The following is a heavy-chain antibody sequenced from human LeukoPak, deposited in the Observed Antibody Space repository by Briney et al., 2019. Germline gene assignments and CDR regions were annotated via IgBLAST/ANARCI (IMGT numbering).Heavy chain of an antibody. Sequence: GGSLRLSCAASGFTFSSYSMNWVRQAPGKGLEWVSYISSSSSTIYYADSAKGRFTISRDNAKNSLYLQMNSLRAEDTAVYYCARGLKAVSFDYWGQGTLVTVSS. J-gene: IGHJ4*02. CDR1: GFTFSSYS. CDR3: ARGLKAVSFDY. D-gene: IGHD2-15*01. CDR2: ISSSSSTI. V-gene: IGHV3-48*01.